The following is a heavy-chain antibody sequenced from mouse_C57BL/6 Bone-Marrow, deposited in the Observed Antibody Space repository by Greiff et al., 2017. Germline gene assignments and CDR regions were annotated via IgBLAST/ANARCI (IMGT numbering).Heavy chain of an antibody. CDR2: IDPSDSYT. CDR3: AREYSYGAWFAD. Sequence: VQLQQPGAELVKPGASVKLSCKASGYTFTSYWMQWVKQRPGQGLEWIGDIDPSDSYTNYNQKFKGKATLTVDTSSSTAHMQLSSLTSEDSAVYYCAREYSYGAWFADWGQGTLVTVSA. V-gene: IGHV1-50*01. D-gene: IGHD3-3*01. CDR1: GYTFTSYW. J-gene: IGHJ3*01.